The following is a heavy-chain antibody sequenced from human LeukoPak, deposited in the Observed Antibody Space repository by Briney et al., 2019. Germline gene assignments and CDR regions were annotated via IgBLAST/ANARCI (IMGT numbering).Heavy chain of an antibody. CDR2: IVVGSGNT. D-gene: IGHD3-22*01. V-gene: IGHV1-58*01. J-gene: IGHJ4*02. CDR1: GFTFTSSA. CDR3: ARGPHERSGYPDD. Sequence: SVKVSCKASGFTFTSSAVQWVRQARGQRLEWIGWIVVGSGNTNYAQKFQGRVTMTTDTSTSTAYMELRSLRSDDTAVYYCARGPHERSGYPDDWGQGTLVTVSS.